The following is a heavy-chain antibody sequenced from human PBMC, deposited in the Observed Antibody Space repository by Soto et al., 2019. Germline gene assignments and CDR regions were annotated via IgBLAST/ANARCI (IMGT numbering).Heavy chain of an antibody. D-gene: IGHD5-12*01. CDR2: IYYSGST. CDR1: GGSISSGGYY. CDR3: ARKDSGYADYMDV. J-gene: IGHJ6*03. V-gene: IGHV4-31*03. Sequence: QVQRQESGPGLVKPSQTLSLTCTVSGGSISSGGYYWSGIRKHPGKGLEWIGYIYYSGSTYYNPSLKSRVTMSVDTSENQFSLRLSSVTAADTAVYYCARKDSGYADYMDVWGKGTTVTVSS.